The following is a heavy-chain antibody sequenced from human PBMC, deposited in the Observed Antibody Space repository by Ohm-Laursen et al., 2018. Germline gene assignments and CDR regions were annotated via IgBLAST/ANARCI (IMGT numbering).Heavy chain of an antibody. Sequence: SLRLSCSASGFTFSSYWMNWVRQGPGKGLEWVSSVTWNSGSIAYAASVEGRFTISRDNAKSSLYLQMNSLRTEDTALYFCARRGYTYGYDDAFDIWGQGTMVTVSS. CDR2: VTWNSGSI. J-gene: IGHJ3*02. CDR1: GFTFSSYW. CDR3: ARRGYTYGYDDAFDI. D-gene: IGHD5-18*01. V-gene: IGHV3-9*01.